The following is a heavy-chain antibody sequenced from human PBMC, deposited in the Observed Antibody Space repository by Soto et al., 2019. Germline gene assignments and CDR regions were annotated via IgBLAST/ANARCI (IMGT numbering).Heavy chain of an antibody. CDR1: GGSVSSGRFY. V-gene: IGHV4-61*01. Sequence: PSETLSLTCTVSGGSVSSGRFYWSWIRQPPGKGLEWIGYIYYRGSTSYNPSLRSRSTISVDTSNNQFSLKLNSVTTADTAVYYCARDGREASGMDVWGQGTKVTVSS. CDR3: ARDGREASGMDV. CDR2: IYYRGST. J-gene: IGHJ6*02. D-gene: IGHD1-26*01.